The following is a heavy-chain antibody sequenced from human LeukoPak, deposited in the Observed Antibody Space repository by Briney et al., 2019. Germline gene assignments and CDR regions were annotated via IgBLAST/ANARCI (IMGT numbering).Heavy chain of an antibody. V-gene: IGHV1-18*01. CDR1: DYTFTSYG. CDR2: ISAYNGST. D-gene: IGHD3-22*01. CDR3: ARAYYYDSSGQGHFDY. Sequence: ASVKVSCKASDYTFTSYGISWVRQAPGQGLEWMGWISAYNGSTNYAQKLQGRVTMTTDTSTSTAYMELRSLRSEDTAVYYCARAYYYDSSGQGHFDYWGQGTLVTVSS. J-gene: IGHJ4*02.